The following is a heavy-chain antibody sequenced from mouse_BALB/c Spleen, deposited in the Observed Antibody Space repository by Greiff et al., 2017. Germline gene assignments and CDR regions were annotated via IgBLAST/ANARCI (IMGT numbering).Heavy chain of an antibody. J-gene: IGHJ4*01. CDR3: ARDYGSSYAMDY. D-gene: IGHD1-1*01. V-gene: IGHV14-3*02. CDR1: GFNIKDTY. Sequence: EVQLQQSGAELVKPGASVKLSCTASGFNIKDTYMHWVKQRPEQGLEWIGRIDPANGNTKYDPKFQGKATITADTSSNTAYLQLSSLTSEDTAVYYCARDYGSSYAMDYWGQGTSVTVSS. CDR2: IDPANGNT.